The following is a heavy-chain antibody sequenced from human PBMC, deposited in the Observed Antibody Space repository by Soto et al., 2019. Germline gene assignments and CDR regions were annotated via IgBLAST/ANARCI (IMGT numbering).Heavy chain of an antibody. CDR2: ISAYNGNT. Sequence: QVQLVQSGAEVKKTGASVKVSCKASGYTFTSYGISWVRQAPGQGLEGMGWISAYNGNTNYAQKLQGRVTMTTDTSTNTAYMELRSLRSDDTAVYYCARGKPSDGDYVYGYWGQGTLVTVSS. J-gene: IGHJ4*02. CDR1: GYTFTSYG. D-gene: IGHD4-17*01. CDR3: ARGKPSDGDYVYGY. V-gene: IGHV1-18*01.